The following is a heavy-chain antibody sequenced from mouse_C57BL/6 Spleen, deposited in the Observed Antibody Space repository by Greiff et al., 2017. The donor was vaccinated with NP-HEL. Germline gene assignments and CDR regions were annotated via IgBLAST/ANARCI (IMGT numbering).Heavy chain of an antibody. Sequence: VQLQQSGPVLVKPGASVKMSCKASGYTFTDYYMNWVKQSHGKSLEWIGVINPYNGGTSYNQKFKGKATLTVEKSSSTAYMELNSLTSEDSAVYYCARWTLAMDYWGQGTSVTVSS. CDR3: ARWTLAMDY. V-gene: IGHV1-19*01. CDR1: GYTFTDYY. CDR2: INPYNGGT. J-gene: IGHJ4*01.